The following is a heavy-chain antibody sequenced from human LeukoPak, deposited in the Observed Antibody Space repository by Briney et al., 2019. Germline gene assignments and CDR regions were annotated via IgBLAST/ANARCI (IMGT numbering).Heavy chain of an antibody. J-gene: IGHJ4*02. CDR2: ISGSGGST. CDR1: GFTFSSYA. V-gene: IGHV3-23*01. CDR3: AKDRRIQLWLGFDY. Sequence: AGSLRLSGAASGFTFSSYAVSWVRQAPGKGLEWVSAISGSGGSTYYADSVKGRFTISRDNSKNTLYLQMNSLRAEDTAVYYCAKDRRIQLWLGFDYWGQGTLVTVSS. D-gene: IGHD5-18*01.